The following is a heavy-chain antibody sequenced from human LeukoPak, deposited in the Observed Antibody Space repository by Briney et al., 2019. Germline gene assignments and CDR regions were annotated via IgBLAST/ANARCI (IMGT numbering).Heavy chain of an antibody. D-gene: IGHD6-13*01. CDR1: GGTFSSYA. J-gene: IGHJ4*02. CDR2: IIPIFGTA. Sequence: SVKVSCKASGGTFSSYAISWVRQAPGQGLEWMGRIIPIFGTANYAQKFQGRVTITTDESMSPAYLELSSLRSEDPAVYYWSRARKRYSSSLYVDYWGQGTGVSVS. CDR3: SRARKRYSSSLYVDY. V-gene: IGHV1-69*05.